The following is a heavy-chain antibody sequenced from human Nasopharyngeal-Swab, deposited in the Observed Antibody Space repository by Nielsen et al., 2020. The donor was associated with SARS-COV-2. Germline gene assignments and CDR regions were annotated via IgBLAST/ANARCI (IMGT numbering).Heavy chain of an antibody. V-gene: IGHV3-9*01. Sequence: WIRQPPGKGLEWVSGISWNSGSIGYADSVKGRFTISRDNAKNSLYLQMNSLRAEDTALYYCTKVVTALYYYYGMDVWGQGTTVTVSS. CDR2: ISWNSGSI. D-gene: IGHD2-15*01. J-gene: IGHJ6*02. CDR3: TKVVTALYYYYGMDV.